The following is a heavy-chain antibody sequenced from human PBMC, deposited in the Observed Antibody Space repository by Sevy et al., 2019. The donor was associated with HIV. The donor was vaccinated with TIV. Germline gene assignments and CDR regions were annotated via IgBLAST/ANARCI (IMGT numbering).Heavy chain of an antibody. CDR2: VYYSGNA. D-gene: IGHD6-13*01. J-gene: IGHJ4*02. V-gene: IGHV4-59*01. CDR1: GGSINSFY. Sequence: SETLSLTCGVSGGSINSFYWNWVRQPPGKGLEWIGYVYYSGNANYSPSLKSRVSISIDTFKNQFSLKMTSVTAADTAVYYCAVSTPSSSSWYMAYWGRGTLVTVSS. CDR3: AVSTPSSSSWYMAY.